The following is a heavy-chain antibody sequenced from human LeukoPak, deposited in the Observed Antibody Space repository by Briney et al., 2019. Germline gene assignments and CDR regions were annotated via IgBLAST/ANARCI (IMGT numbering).Heavy chain of an antibody. CDR1: GYSISSGYY. Sequence: SETLSLTCTVSGYSISSGYYWSWIRQPPGKGLEWIGYVNYRGSTNYTPFLKSRVTISVDTSKNQFSLRLSSVTAADTAVYFCARDLTPNAFDIWGQGTMVTVSS. V-gene: IGHV4-61*01. J-gene: IGHJ3*02. CDR3: ARDLTPNAFDI. CDR2: VNYRGST.